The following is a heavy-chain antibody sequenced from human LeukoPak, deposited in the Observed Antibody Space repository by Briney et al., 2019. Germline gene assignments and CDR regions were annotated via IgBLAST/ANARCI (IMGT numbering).Heavy chain of an antibody. CDR3: ARDLYYSGWPPYGFDI. D-gene: IGHD6-19*01. CDR1: GFTFSHYS. CDR2: ISSSAYI. Sequence: GGSLRLSCAASGFTFSHYSMNWVRQAPGKGLEWASSISSSAYIYYVDSVKGRFTISRDNAKNSLFLQMNSLRAEDTAVYYCARDLYYSGWPPYGFDIRGQGTMVTVSS. J-gene: IGHJ3*02. V-gene: IGHV3-21*01.